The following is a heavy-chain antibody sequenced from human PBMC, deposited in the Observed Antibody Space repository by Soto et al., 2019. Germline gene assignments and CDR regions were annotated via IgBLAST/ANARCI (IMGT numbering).Heavy chain of an antibody. CDR3: ARHSPDFDWLSQFDY. CDR1: GGSISSYY. Sequence: PSETLSLTWTVSGGSISSYYWSWIRQPPGKGLEWIGYLYYFGSTNYNPSLKSRVTISVDTSKNQFSLKLSSVTAADTAVYYCARHSPDFDWLSQFDYWGQGTLVTVSS. CDR2: LYYFGST. V-gene: IGHV4-59*08. J-gene: IGHJ4*02. D-gene: IGHD3-9*01.